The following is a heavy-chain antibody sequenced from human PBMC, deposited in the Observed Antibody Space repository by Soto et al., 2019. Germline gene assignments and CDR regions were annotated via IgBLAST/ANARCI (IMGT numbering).Heavy chain of an antibody. CDR3: AKESLKTPVTGPVDC. CDR1: GFTFSSYA. D-gene: IGHD6-19*01. V-gene: IGHV3-23*01. Sequence: EVQLLESGGGLVQPGGSQRLSCTASGFTFSSYALSWVRQAPGKGLEWVSSISGSGGSTYYADSVKGRVTISRENSKNTLYLQMSSLRAEDTAVYYCAKESLKTPVTGPVDCWGQGTVVTVSS. J-gene: IGHJ4*02. CDR2: ISGSGGST.